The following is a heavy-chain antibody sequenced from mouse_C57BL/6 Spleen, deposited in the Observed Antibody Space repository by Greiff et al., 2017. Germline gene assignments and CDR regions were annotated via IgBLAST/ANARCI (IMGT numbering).Heavy chain of an antibody. CDR3: ARSLNWDYFDY. CDR2: INPGSGGT. D-gene: IGHD4-1*01. J-gene: IGHJ2*01. CDR1: GYAFTNYL. Sequence: VQLQQSGAELVRPGTSVKVSCKASGYAFTNYLIEWVQQRPGQGLEWIGVINPGSGGTNYNEKFNGKATLTADKSSSTAYMKLSSRTSEDAAVDYCARSLNWDYFDYWGQGTTLTVSA. V-gene: IGHV1-54*01.